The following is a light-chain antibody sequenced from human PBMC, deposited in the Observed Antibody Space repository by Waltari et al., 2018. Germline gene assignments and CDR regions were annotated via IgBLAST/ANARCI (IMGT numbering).Light chain of an antibody. Sequence: QSALTQPASVSGSPGQSITISCSGTDSDVGAYDFVSWYQQHPGKAPHLIIYEVSNRPSWIPNRVSASKSGNTASLTISGLQAEDEADYYCSSYTTSSAPGVFGTGTRVTVL. CDR2: EVS. V-gene: IGLV2-14*01. CDR1: DSDVGAYDF. J-gene: IGLJ1*01. CDR3: SSYTTSSAPGV.